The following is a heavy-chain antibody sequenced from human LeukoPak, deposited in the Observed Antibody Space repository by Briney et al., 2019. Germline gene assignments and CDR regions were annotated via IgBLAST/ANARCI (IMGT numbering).Heavy chain of an antibody. J-gene: IGHJ4*02. D-gene: IGHD1-14*01. Sequence: GESLKISCKGSGYPFDTYWIVWVRQMPGKGLEWMGIIYPGDSDTRYSPSFQGQVTISAAKSISTAYLQWSSLKASDTAMYFCARHNREYASDSPLDYWGQGTLVTVSS. CDR2: IYPGDSDT. CDR1: GYPFDTYW. CDR3: ARHNREYASDSPLDY. V-gene: IGHV5-51*01.